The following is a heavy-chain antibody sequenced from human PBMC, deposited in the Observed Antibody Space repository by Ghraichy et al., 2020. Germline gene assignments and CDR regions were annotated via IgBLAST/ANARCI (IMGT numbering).Heavy chain of an antibody. CDR1: GFTFANYA. Sequence: GGSLRLSCAASGFTFANYAMHWVRQVPGKGLEWVSSISFNKGILGYADSVRGRFTISRDNAKNSLYLQMNSLRVEDTALYYCTKDMGGTHYFDTWGQGTLVTVS. V-gene: IGHV3-9*01. CDR2: ISFNKGIL. D-gene: IGHD3-16*01. CDR3: TKDMGGTHYFDT. J-gene: IGHJ4*02.